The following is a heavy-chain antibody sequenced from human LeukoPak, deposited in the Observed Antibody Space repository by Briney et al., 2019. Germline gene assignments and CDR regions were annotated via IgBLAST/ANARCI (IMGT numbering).Heavy chain of an antibody. J-gene: IGHJ4*02. CDR1: GFTFGDYA. CDR3: TRRLHYYDSSGYYYVSYLDY. Sequence: PGGSLRLSCTASGFTFGDYAMSWFRQAPGKGLEWVGFIRSKAYGGTTEYAASVKGRFTISRDDSKSIAYLQMNSLKTEDTAVYYCTRRLHYYDSSGYYYVSYLDYWGQGTLVTVSS. V-gene: IGHV3-49*03. D-gene: IGHD3-22*01. CDR2: IRSKAYGGTT.